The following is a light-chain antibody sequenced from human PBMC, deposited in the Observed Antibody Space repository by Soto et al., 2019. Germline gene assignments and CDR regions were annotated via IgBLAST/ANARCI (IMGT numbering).Light chain of an antibody. J-gene: IGKJ4*01. CDR2: AAS. CDR1: QGISVY. Sequence: DIQMTQSPSSLSASLGDRVTITCRASQGISVYLAWFQQKPGKVPKLLIYAASTLQSGVPSRFSGSGSGTDFTLTISSLQPEDVATYYCQKYNSAHLTFGGGTKVEIK. CDR3: QKYNSAHLT. V-gene: IGKV1-27*01.